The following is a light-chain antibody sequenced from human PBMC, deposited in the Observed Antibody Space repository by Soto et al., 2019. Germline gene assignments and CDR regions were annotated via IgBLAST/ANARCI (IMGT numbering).Light chain of an antibody. CDR1: QGVSRK. V-gene: IGKV3-15*01. CDR3: QQYYTWPHMLS. Sequence: EIVITQSPATLSVAPGEGVTLSCRASQGVSRKLAWYQHKSGQAPRLLISGASTGATGIPARFSGSGSGTEFTLTISSLQSEDCAIYYCQQYYTWPHMLSLGGGTKVDIK. CDR2: GAS. J-gene: IGKJ4*01.